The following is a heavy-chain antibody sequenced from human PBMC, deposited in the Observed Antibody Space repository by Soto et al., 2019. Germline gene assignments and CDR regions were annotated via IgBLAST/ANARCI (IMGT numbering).Heavy chain of an antibody. V-gene: IGHV3-23*01. Sequence: EVQLLESGGGLVQRGGSQRLSCAASGFTFTSYVMSWVRQAPGQGLEWVAGISGGGSTAFYADSVKGRFTISRDNAKNTVVLQMDSLRAEDTAIYYCAKDSNKYSSSLRSRYLDCWGQGTLVTVSS. CDR2: ISGGGSTA. J-gene: IGHJ4*02. D-gene: IGHD3-22*01. CDR1: GFTFTSYV. CDR3: AKDSNKYSSSLRSRYLDC.